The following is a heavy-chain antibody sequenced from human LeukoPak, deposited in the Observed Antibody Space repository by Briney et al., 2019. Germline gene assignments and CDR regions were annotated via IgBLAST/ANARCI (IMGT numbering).Heavy chain of an antibody. D-gene: IGHD3-22*01. CDR2: ISYDGSNK. J-gene: IGHJ4*02. V-gene: IGHV3-30-3*01. CDR3: ASGSRYYYDSSGYR. CDR1: GFTFSSYA. Sequence: GRSLRLSCAASGFTFSSYAMHWVRQAPGKGLEWVAVISYDGSNKYYADSVKGRFTISRDNSKNTLYLQMNSLRAEDTAVYYCASGSRYYYDSSGYRWGQGTLVTVSS.